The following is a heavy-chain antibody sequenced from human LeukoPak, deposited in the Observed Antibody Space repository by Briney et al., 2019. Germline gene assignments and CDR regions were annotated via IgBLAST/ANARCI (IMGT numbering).Heavy chain of an antibody. CDR1: GFTFSSHS. J-gene: IGHJ3*01. CDR2: IGHTGSPA. Sequence: GGSLTLSCEASGFTFSSHSMTWVRQAPGKTLEWISYIGHTGSPAHYADSVRGRFTISRDNAKNSLYLQMNSLTVEDTAVYYCARDQRPYCGGECYCAIDLWGRGTLVTVSS. V-gene: IGHV3-48*01. D-gene: IGHD2-21*01. CDR3: ARDQRPYCGGECYCAIDL.